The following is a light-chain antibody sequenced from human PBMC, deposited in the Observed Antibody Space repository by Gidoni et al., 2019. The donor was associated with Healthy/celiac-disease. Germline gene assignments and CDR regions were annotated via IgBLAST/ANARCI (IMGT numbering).Light chain of an antibody. CDR2: GAS. CDR3: QQYNNWPMYT. CDR1: QSVSSN. J-gene: IGKJ2*01. V-gene: IGKV3-15*01. Sequence: ELVLTLSPATLSVSPGERATLSCRASQSVSSNVAWYQQKPGQAPSLLIYGASTRATGIPARFSGSGSGTEFTRTISSLQSEDFAVYYCQQYNNWPMYTFGQXTKLEIK.